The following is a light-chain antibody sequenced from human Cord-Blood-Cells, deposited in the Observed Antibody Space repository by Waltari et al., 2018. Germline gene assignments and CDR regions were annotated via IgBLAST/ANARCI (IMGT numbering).Light chain of an antibody. J-gene: IGKJ5*01. CDR1: QSVSSY. Sequence: EIVFTQSPATPSLSPGERATHSCRPSQSVSSYLAWYQQKPGQSPRLLIYDASNRATGIPTRFSGSGSGTDFTLTISSLEPEDFAVYYCQQRSNWPPVTFGQGTRLEIK. CDR3: QQRSNWPPVT. V-gene: IGKV3-11*01. CDR2: DAS.